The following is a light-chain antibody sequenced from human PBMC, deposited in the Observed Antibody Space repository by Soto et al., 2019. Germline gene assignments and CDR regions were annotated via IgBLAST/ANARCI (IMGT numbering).Light chain of an antibody. V-gene: IGKV1-27*01. CDR3: QKYNGAPFT. J-gene: IGKJ3*01. CDR1: QGIANY. CDR2: AAS. Sequence: DIQMTQSPSSLSASVGDRVTITCRASQGIANYLAWNQQKPGKVPKLLIYAASTLEPGVPSRFSGSGFGTDFTLSISSLQPEDFATYYCQKYNGAPFTFGPGTKVDIK.